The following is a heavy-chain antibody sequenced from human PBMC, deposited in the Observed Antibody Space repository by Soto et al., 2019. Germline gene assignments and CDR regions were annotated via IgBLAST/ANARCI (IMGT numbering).Heavy chain of an antibody. Sequence: SGPTLVNPTQTLTLTCTFSGFSLSTSGVGVGWIRQPPGKALEWLALIYWNDDKRYSPSLKSRLTITKDTSKNQVVLTMANMDPVDTATYYCAHSSSSSWYGPFYYFDYWGQGTLVTVSS. CDR2: IYWNDDK. V-gene: IGHV2-5*01. CDR3: AHSSSSSWYGPFYYFDY. CDR1: GFSLSTSGVG. J-gene: IGHJ4*02. D-gene: IGHD6-13*01.